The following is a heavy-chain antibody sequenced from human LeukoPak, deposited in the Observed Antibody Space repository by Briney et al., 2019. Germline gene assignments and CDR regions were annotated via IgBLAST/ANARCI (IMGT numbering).Heavy chain of an antibody. CDR2: ISSSSSYI. D-gene: IGHD3-9*01. Sequence: GGSLRLSCAISGFTFTSYAMNWVRQAPGKGLEWVSSISSSSSYIYYADSVKGRFTISRDNAKNSLYLQMNSLRAEDTAVYYCARVNILTGYYNHPFDYWGQGTLVTVSS. CDR3: ARVNILTGYYNHPFDY. V-gene: IGHV3-21*01. CDR1: GFTFTSYA. J-gene: IGHJ4*02.